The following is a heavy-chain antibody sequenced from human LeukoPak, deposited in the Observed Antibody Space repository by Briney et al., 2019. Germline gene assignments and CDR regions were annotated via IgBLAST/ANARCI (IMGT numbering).Heavy chain of an antibody. CDR2: ISYDGSSK. V-gene: IGHV3-30*18. J-gene: IGHJ4*02. Sequence: GRSLRLSCAPFGFTFSSYGMHWVRQAPGKGLEWVAVISYDGSSKYYADSVKGRFTISRDNSKNTLYLQMNSLRAEDTAVYYCAKGGGGRWLHYFDYWGQGTLVTVSS. CDR3: AKGGGGRWLHYFDY. CDR1: GFTFSSYG. D-gene: IGHD5-24*01.